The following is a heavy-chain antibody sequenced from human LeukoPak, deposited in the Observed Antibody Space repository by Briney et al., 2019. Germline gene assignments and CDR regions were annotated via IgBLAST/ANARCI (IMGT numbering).Heavy chain of an antibody. J-gene: IGHJ6*03. CDR1: GGSISSSSYY. D-gene: IGHD4-17*01. V-gene: IGHV4-39*07. Sequence: KTSETLSLTCTVSGGSISSSSYYWGWIRQPPGKGLEWIGSIYYSGSTYYNPSLKSRVTISVDTSKNQFSLKLSSVTAADTAVYYCARLSPTPYYYYYYMDVWGKGTTVTISS. CDR2: IYYSGST. CDR3: ARLSPTPYYYYYYMDV.